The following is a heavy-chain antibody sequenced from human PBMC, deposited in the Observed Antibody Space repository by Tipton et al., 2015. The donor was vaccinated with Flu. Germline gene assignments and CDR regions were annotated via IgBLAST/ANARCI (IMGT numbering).Heavy chain of an antibody. J-gene: IGHJ4*02. CDR2: INHSGRT. V-gene: IGHV4-34*01. CDR3: ATKFANWGVWEPRDY. CDR1: GRSFSGYY. D-gene: IGHD7-27*01. Sequence: TLSLTCAVYGRSFSGYYWSWIRQPPGKGLEWIGEINHSGRTNYNPSLKSRVTISADTSKNQFFLTLNSVPAADTAVYYCATKFANWGVWEPRDYWGQGTLVTVSS.